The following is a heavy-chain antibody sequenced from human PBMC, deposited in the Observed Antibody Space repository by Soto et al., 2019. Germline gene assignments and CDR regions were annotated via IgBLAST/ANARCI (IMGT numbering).Heavy chain of an antibody. Sequence: SETLSLTCTVSGGSISSGGYYWSWIRQHPGKGLEWIGYIYYSGSTYYNPSLKSRVTISVDTSKNQFSLKLSSVTAADTAVYYCARGFRNYYGSGSYYGVDVGGQGTTVTVSS. CDR1: GGSISSGGYY. D-gene: IGHD3-10*01. CDR2: IYYSGST. J-gene: IGHJ6*02. CDR3: ARGFRNYYGSGSYYGVDV. V-gene: IGHV4-31*03.